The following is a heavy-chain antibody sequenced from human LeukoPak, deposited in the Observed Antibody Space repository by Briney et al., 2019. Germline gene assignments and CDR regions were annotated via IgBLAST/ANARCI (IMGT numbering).Heavy chain of an antibody. CDR3: AKDNGYYGSGSYYKSYYYYGMDV. D-gene: IGHD3-10*01. V-gene: IGHV3-23*01. Sequence: GGSLRLSCAASGFTFSGYAMSWVRQAPGKGLEWVSAISGSGGSTYYADSMKGRFTISRDNSKNTLYLQMNSLRAEDTAVYYCAKDNGYYGSGSYYKSYYYYGMDVWGQGTTVTVSS. J-gene: IGHJ6*02. CDR2: ISGSGGST. CDR1: GFTFSGYA.